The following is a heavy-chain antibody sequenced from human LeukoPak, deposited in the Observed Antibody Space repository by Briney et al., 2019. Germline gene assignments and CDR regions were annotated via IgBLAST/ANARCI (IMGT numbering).Heavy chain of an antibody. CDR3: AREEGYGDPRGLGYYYDSGMDV. CDR2: IIPIFGTA. V-gene: IGHV1-69*13. Sequence: SVKVSCKASGGTFSSYAISWVRQAPGQGLEWMGGIIPIFGTANYAQKFQGRVTITADDSTTTAYMDLNSLRSEDTAVYYCAREEGYGDPRGLGYYYDSGMDVWGQGTTVTVSS. CDR1: GGTFSSYA. J-gene: IGHJ6*02. D-gene: IGHD4-17*01.